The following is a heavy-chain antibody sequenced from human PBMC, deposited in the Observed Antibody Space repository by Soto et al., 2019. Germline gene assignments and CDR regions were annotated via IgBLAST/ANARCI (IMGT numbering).Heavy chain of an antibody. V-gene: IGHV1-69*04. J-gene: IGHJ4*02. CDR1: GDTFTGYY. D-gene: IGHD1-26*01. CDR2: IIPILGIA. CDR3: ARDRAGASSTYFDY. Sequence: SVKVSCKASGDTFTGYYMHWVRQAPGQGLEWMGRIIPILGIANYAQKFQGRVTITADRSTSTAYMELSSLRSEDTAVYYCARDRAGASSTYFDYWGQGTLVTVSS.